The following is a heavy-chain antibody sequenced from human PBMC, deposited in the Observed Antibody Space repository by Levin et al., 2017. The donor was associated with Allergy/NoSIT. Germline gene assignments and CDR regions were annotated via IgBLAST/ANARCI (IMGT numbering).Heavy chain of an antibody. V-gene: IGHV3-11*01. CDR1: GFTFSDYY. J-gene: IGHJ6*02. CDR2: ISSSCSTI. Sequence: GESLKISCAASGFTFSDYYMSWIRQAPGKGLEWVSYISSSCSTIYYADSVKGRFTISRDNAKNSLYLQMNSLRAEDTAVDYCERDDNVGELFSYYYYGMDVWGQGTTVTVAS. D-gene: IGHD3-10*01. CDR3: ERDDNVGELFSYYYYGMDV.